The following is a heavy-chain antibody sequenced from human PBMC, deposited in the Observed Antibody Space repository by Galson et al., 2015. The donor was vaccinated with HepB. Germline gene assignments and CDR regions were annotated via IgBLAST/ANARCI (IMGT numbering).Heavy chain of an antibody. Sequence: SLRLSCAASGFTFSYYGMNWVRQAPGMGLEWVSYISSTSSAIYYADSVKGRFTISRDNTKNSLFLQMNSLRAEDTAVYYCARDRERDGNNAGFDYWGQGTLVTVSS. J-gene: IGHJ4*02. D-gene: IGHD5-24*01. V-gene: IGHV3-48*01. CDR1: GFTFSYYG. CDR3: ARDRERDGNNAGFDY. CDR2: ISSTSSAI.